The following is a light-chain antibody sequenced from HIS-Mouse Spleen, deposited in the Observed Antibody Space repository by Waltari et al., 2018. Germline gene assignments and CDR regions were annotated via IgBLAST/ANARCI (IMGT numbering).Light chain of an antibody. J-gene: IGKJ2*01. Sequence: DIVMTQSPLSLPVTPGQPASISSRSRQSLLHSNGYNYLVWYLQKPGQSPQLLIYLGSNRASGVPDRFSGSGSGTDFTLKISRVEAEDVGVYYCMQALQTPWTFGQGTKLEIK. CDR3: MQALQTPWT. CDR2: LGS. V-gene: IGKV2-28*01. CDR1: QSLLHSNGYNY.